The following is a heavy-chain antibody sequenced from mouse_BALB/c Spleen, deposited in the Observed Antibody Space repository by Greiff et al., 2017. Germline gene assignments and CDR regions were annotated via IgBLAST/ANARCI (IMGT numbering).Heavy chain of an antibody. CDR3: ARQGIYCGSSYPFAY. D-gene: IGHD1-1*01. V-gene: IGHV2-9*02. J-gene: IGHJ3*01. CDR1: GFSLTSYG. Sequence: VMLVESGPGLVAPSQSLSISCTVSGFSLTSYGVHWVRQPPGKGLEWLGVIWAGGSTNYNTALMSRLSISKDNSKSQVFLTMNSLQTDDTAMYYCARQGIYCGSSYPFAYWGQGTLVTVSA. CDR2: IWAGGST.